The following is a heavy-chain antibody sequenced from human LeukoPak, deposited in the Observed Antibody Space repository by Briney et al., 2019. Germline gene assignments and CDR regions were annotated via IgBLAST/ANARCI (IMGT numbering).Heavy chain of an antibody. D-gene: IGHD3-10*01. Sequence: SETQSLTCTVSGGSISSSSYYWGWIRQPPGKGLEWIGSIYYSGSTYYNPSLKSRVTISVDTSKNQFSLKLSSVTAADTAVYYCARDELDYYGSGGGMDVWGKGTTVTVSS. CDR3: ARDELDYYGSGGGMDV. J-gene: IGHJ6*04. CDR2: IYYSGST. V-gene: IGHV4-39*02. CDR1: GGSISSSSYY.